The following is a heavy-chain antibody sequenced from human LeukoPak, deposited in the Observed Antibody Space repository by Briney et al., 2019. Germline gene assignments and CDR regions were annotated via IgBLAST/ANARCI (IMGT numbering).Heavy chain of an antibody. J-gene: IGHJ4*02. CDR2: IYYSGST. CDR1: GGSISSSSYY. V-gene: IGHV4-39*07. Sequence: SETLSLTCTVSGGSISSSSYYWGWIRQPPGKGLEWIGSIYYSGSTYYNPSLKSRVTISVDTSKNQFSLKLSSVTAADTAVYHCAREVGYYGSGSYYQGVYYFDYWGQGTLVTVSS. D-gene: IGHD3-10*01. CDR3: AREVGYYGSGSYYQGVYYFDY.